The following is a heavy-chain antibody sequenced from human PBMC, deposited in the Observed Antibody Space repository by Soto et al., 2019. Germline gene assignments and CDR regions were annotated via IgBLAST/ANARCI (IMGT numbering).Heavy chain of an antibody. D-gene: IGHD3-10*01. J-gene: IGHJ4*02. V-gene: IGHV4-30-2*01. CDR2: IYHSGST. CDR3: ARVSMVRGVITYDY. Sequence: PSEPLSLTCPVSGGSIVSGGYSRICIRQTPGKGLEWIGYIYHSGSTYYNPSLKSRVTISVDRSKNQFSLKLSSVTAADTAVYYCARVSMVRGVITYDYWGQGTLVTGSS. CDR1: GGSIVSGGYS.